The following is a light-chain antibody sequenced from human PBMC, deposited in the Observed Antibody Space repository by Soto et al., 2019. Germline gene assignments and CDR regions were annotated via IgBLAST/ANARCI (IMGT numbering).Light chain of an antibody. J-gene: IGKJ1*01. CDR2: EAS. CDR1: QSISRW. CDR3: QQYNSYWT. Sequence: DIQMTHSPSTLSAXXGDRVTMTFRASQSISRWLAWYQQKSGKAPKLLIHEASILESGVPSRFSGSGSGTEFTLTISSLQPDDFATYYCQQYNSYWTFGQGTKVDI. V-gene: IGKV1-5*01.